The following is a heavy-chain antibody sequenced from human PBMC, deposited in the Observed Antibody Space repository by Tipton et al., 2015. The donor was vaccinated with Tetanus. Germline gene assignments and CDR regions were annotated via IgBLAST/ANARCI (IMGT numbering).Heavy chain of an antibody. Sequence: SLRLSCAASGFTFSSYAMSWVRQAPGKGLEWVSAISGSGGSTYYADSVQGRFTISRDNSKNTLYLQMNSLRAEDTAVYYCAKPYPTDILTGYDATFDYWGQGTLVTVSS. CDR1: GFTFSSYA. J-gene: IGHJ4*02. CDR3: AKPYPTDILTGYDATFDY. D-gene: IGHD3-9*01. CDR2: ISGSGGST. V-gene: IGHV3-23*01.